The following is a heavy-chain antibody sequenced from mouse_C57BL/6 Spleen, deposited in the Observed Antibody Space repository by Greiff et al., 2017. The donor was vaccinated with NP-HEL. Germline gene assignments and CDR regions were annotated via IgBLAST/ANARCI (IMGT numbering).Heavy chain of an antibody. V-gene: IGHV1-50*01. CDR2: IDPSDSYT. J-gene: IGHJ2*01. CDR1: GYTFTSYW. Sequence: QVQLQQPGAELVKPGASVKLSCKASGYTFTSYWMQWVKQRPGQGLEWIGEIDPSDSYTNYNQKFKGKATLTVDTSSSTAYMQLSSLTSEDSAVYYCARDYYYGSSYFDYWGKGTTLTVSS. CDR3: ARDYYYGSSYFDY. D-gene: IGHD1-1*01.